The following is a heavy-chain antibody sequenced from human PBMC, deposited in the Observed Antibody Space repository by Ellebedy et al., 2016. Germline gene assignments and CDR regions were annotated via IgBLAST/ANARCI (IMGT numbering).Heavy chain of an antibody. CDR2: ISYDGSNK. Sequence: GESLKISXAASGFTFSSYAMHWVRQAPGKGLEWVAVISYDGSNKYYADSVKGRFTISRDNSKNTLYLQMNSLRAEDTAVYYCARDHYPYDSSGYYWGFDYWGQGTLVTVSS. CDR1: GFTFSSYA. J-gene: IGHJ4*02. CDR3: ARDHYPYDSSGYYWGFDY. D-gene: IGHD3-22*01. V-gene: IGHV3-30-3*01.